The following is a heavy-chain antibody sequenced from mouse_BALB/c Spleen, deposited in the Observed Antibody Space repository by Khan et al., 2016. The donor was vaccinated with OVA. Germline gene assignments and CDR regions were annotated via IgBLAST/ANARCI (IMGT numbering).Heavy chain of an antibody. V-gene: IGHV6-6*02. Sequence: VQLKESGGGLVQPGGSMKLSCVASGFTFSNYWMNWVRQSPEKGLEWVAEIRLKSDDYVTHYAVSVKGKFTISRDDSKSSVYLQMNNLRAEGTGIYYGWILLWGQGTTLTVSS. CDR1: GFTFSNYW. CDR2: IRLKSDDYVT. J-gene: IGHJ2*01. CDR3: WILL.